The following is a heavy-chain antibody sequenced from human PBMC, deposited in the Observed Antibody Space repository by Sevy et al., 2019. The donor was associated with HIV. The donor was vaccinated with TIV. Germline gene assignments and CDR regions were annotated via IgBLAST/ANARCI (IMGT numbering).Heavy chain of an antibody. CDR1: GFTFSSYA. D-gene: IGHD1-26*01. V-gene: IGHV3-23*01. J-gene: IGHJ4*02. CDR3: AKDQEVGATNESDY. CDR2: ISGSGGST. Sequence: GGSLRLSCAASGFTFSSYAMSWVRQAPGKGLEWVSAISGSGGSTYYAGSVKGRFTISRDNSKNTLYLQMNSLRAEDTAVYYCAKDQEVGATNESDYWGQGTLVTVSS.